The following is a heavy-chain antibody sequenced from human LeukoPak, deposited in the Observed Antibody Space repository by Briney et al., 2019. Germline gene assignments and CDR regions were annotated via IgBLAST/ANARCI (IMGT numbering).Heavy chain of an antibody. V-gene: IGHV3-48*02. J-gene: IGHJ4*02. D-gene: IGHD4-17*01. Sequence: GGSLRLSCAASGFTFSIHSMNWVRQAPGNGLEWVSYISSSGSTIYYADSVKGRFTISRDNAKNSLYLQMNSLRDEDTAVHYCARGRYGDYVFDYWGQGTLVTFSS. CDR3: ARGRYGDYVFDY. CDR2: ISSSGSTI. CDR1: GFTFSIHS.